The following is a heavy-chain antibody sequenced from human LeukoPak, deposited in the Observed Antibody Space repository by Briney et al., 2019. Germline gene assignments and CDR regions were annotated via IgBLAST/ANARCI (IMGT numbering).Heavy chain of an antibody. V-gene: IGHV4-31*03. D-gene: IGHD2-2*01. CDR2: IYYSGST. J-gene: IGHJ6*02. CDR1: GGSISSGGYY. Sequence: PSETLSLTCTVSGGSISSGGYYWSWIRQHPGKGLEWIGYIYYSGSTYYNPSLKSRVTISVDTSKNQFSLKLSSVTAADTAVYYCARGPGPTVYYYYGMDVWGQGTTVTVSS. CDR3: ARGPGPTVYYYYGMDV.